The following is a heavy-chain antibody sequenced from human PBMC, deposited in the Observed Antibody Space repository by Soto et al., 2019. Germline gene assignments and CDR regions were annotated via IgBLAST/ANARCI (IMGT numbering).Heavy chain of an antibody. V-gene: IGHV5-10-1*01. Sequence: GESLKISCEGSGDSVTSYWFSWVRQMPGKGLEWMGRIDPSDSYTNYSPSFQGHVTISADKSISTAYLQWSSLKASDTAMYYCARHRPIYDYYGMDVWGQGTTVTVSS. CDR3: ARHRPIYDYYGMDV. CDR2: IDPSDSYT. CDR1: GDSVTSYW. J-gene: IGHJ6*02.